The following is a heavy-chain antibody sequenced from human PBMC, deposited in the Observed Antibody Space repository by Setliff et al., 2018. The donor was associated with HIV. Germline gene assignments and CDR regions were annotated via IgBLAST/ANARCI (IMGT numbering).Heavy chain of an antibody. CDR2: IQTNSGGT. J-gene: IGHJ3*02. CDR3: ARGRHSGTYEAFDI. V-gene: IGHV1-2*02. Sequence: SVKVSCKASGYSFTAYYIHFVRQAPGQGLEWMGWIQTNSGGTKSAQKFQGRVTMTRDTSISTAYMELNSLTSDDTAVYYCARGRHSGTYEAFDIWGPGTMVTVS. CDR1: GYSFTAYY. D-gene: IGHD1-26*01.